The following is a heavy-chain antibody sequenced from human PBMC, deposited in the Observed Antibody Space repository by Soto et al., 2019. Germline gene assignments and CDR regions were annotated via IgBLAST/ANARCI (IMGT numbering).Heavy chain of an antibody. Sequence: QVQLVQSGAEVKKPGASVKVSCKASGYTFTNYNIGWVRQAPGQGLEWLGWINTDNGNTNYAQTVQGRVTMTTETSTATAYMELRSLRSDDTAVYYCARDPSTSGRSGHDYWGQGTLVTVSS. V-gene: IGHV1-18*01. CDR3: ARDPSTSGRSGHDY. D-gene: IGHD6-25*01. J-gene: IGHJ4*02. CDR2: INTDNGNT. CDR1: GYTFTNYN.